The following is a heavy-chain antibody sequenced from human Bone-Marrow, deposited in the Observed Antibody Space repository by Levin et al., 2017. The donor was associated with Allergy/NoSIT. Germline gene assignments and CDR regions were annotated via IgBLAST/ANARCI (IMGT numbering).Heavy chain of an antibody. D-gene: IGHD5-12*01. J-gene: IGHJ6*02. CDR1: EFIVSSHY. CDR3: VARSNGMDV. V-gene: IGHV3-66*01. Sequence: AGESLKISCAASEFIVSSHYMSWVRQAPGKGLDWVSVIYSGGSAYYADSVKGRFTISRDNSKNTLYLQMNSLRAEDTAVYYCVARSNGMDVWGQGTTVTVSS. CDR2: IYSGGSA.